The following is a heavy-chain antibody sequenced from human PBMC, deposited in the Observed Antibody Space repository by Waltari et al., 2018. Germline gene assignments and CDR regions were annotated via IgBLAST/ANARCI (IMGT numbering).Heavy chain of an antibody. D-gene: IGHD6-13*01. CDR2: MNPNSGNT. Sequence: QELLVQSGAEVKEPGASVRVSCKASGYTFTNYDINWVRQATGQGPEWMGWMNPNSGNTGYAERFQDRLIMTTSTSITTAYMELTGLTSEDTAIYYCARGAAAGKGAHWFDPWGQGTLVIVSS. J-gene: IGHJ5*02. CDR1: GYTFTNYD. CDR3: ARGAAAGKGAHWFDP. V-gene: IGHV1-8*01.